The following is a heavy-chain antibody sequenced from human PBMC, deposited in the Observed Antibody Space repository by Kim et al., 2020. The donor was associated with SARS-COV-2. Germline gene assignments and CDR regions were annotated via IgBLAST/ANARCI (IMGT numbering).Heavy chain of an antibody. CDR3: ARERGGGQGGAARSLFFRLSHWFDP. J-gene: IGHJ5*02. CDR1: GGSISSYY. V-gene: IGHV4-59*13. CDR2: IYYSGST. Sequence: SETLSLTCTVSGGSISSYYWSWIRQPPGKGLEWIGYIYYSGSTNYNPSLKSRVTISVDTSKNQFSLKLSSVTAADTAVYYCARERGGGQGGAARSLFFRLSHWFDPWGQGTLVTVSS. D-gene: IGHD6-6*01.